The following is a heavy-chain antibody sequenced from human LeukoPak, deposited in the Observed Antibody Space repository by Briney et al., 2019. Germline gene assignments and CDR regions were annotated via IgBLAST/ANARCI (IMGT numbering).Heavy chain of an antibody. J-gene: IGHJ6*02. D-gene: IGHD6-19*01. CDR1: GFTFRSYA. V-gene: IGHV3-23*01. CDR3: AKEQYSSGWPYYYYYGMDV. CDR2: IRGSGGST. Sequence: GGSLRLSCAASGFTFRSYAMSWVRQAPGKGLEWVSAIRGSGGSTYYADSVKGRFTISRDNSKNTLYLQMNSLRAEDTAVYYCAKEQYSSGWPYYYYYGMDVWGQGTTVTVSS.